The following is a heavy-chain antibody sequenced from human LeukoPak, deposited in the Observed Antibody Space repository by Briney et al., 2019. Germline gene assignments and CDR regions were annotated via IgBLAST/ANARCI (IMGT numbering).Heavy chain of an antibody. CDR1: GFTFSDYY. D-gene: IGHD2-15*01. V-gene: IGHV3-11*01. CDR2: IGRSGTTI. Sequence: SGGSLRLSCAASGFTFSDYYMSWIRQVPGKGLEWVSYIGRSGTTIHYADSVKGRFTISWDNAKKSLHLQMNSLRAEDTAAYYCAKFAQRYCSGGSCHPFDYWGQGTLVTVSS. CDR3: AKFAQRYCSGGSCHPFDY. J-gene: IGHJ4*02.